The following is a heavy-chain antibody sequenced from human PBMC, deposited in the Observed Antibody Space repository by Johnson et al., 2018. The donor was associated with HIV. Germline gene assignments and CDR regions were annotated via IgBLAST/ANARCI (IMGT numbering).Heavy chain of an antibody. J-gene: IGHJ3*02. CDR3: ARDEAAVRMVANDAFDI. D-gene: IGHD6-13*01. V-gene: IGHV3-11*01. CDR1: GFTFSNYY. CDR2: ISSSGRTI. Sequence: VQLVESGGGLVNPGGSLRLSCAVSGFTFSNYYMTWIRQAPGKGLESISYISSSGRTIYYADSVKGRFTMSRDNAKKSLYLQMNSLRAEDTALYYCARDEAAVRMVANDAFDIWGQGTMVTVSS.